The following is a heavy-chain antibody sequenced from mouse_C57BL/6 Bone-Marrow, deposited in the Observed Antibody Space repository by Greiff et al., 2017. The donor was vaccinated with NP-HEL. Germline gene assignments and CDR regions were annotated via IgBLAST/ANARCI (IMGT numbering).Heavy chain of an antibody. Sequence: VQLQQSGPELVKPGASVKISCKASGYAFSSSWMNWVKQRPGKGLEWIGRIYPGDGDTNYNGKFQGKATLTADKSSSTAYMQLSSLTSEDSAVYFCARSNLGRGDYWGQGTTLTVSS. CDR2: IYPGDGDT. V-gene: IGHV1-82*01. J-gene: IGHJ2*01. CDR1: GYAFSSSW. CDR3: ARSNLGRGDY. D-gene: IGHD4-1*01.